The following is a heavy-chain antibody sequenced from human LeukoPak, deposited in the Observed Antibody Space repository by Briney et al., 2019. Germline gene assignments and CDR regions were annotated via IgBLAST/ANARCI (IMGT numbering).Heavy chain of an antibody. CDR1: GFTFSSYA. Sequence: GGSLRLSCAASGFTFSSYAMSWVRQAPGKGLEWVSAISGSGGSTYYADSVKGRFTISRDNSKNTLYPQMNRLRAEDTAVYYCAKRSTMNWFDPWGQGTLVTVSS. V-gene: IGHV3-23*01. CDR3: AKRSTMNWFDP. D-gene: IGHD2-2*01. CDR2: ISGSGGST. J-gene: IGHJ5*02.